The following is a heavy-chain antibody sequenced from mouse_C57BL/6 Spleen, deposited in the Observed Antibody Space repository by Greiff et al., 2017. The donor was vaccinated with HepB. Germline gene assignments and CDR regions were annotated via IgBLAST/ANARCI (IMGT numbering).Heavy chain of an antibody. Sequence: QVQLQQPGAELVRPGSSVKLSCKASGYTFTSYWMDWVKQRPGQGLEWIGNIYPSDSETHYNQKFKDKATLTVDKSSSTAYMQLSSLTSEDSAVYYCARRGAYDYDQAWFAYWGQGTLVTVSA. CDR3: ARRGAYDYDQAWFAY. J-gene: IGHJ3*01. CDR1: GYTFTSYW. CDR2: IYPSDSET. V-gene: IGHV1-61*01. D-gene: IGHD2-4*01.